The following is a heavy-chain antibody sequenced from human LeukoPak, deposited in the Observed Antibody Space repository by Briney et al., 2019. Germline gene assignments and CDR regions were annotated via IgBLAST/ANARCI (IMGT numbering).Heavy chain of an antibody. J-gene: IGHJ5*02. D-gene: IGHD1-26*01. CDR2: ISSNGGST. V-gene: IGHV3-64*01. CDR1: GFTFSSYA. CDR3: ARDRSYGAAEFDP. Sequence: PGGSLRLSCAASGFTFSSYAMHWVRQAPGKGLEYVSTISSNGGSTYYANSVKGRFTIFRDNSKNTLYLQMGSLRAEDMAVYYCARDRSYGAAEFDPWGQGTLVTVSS.